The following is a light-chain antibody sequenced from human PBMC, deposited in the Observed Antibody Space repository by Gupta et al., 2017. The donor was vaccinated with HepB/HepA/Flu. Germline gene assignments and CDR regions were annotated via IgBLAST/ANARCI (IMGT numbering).Light chain of an antibody. CDR1: NTDIGGDNY. CDR3: RSYTSSNTIKVL. V-gene: IGLV2-14*03. CDR2: DVT. J-gene: IGLJ2*01. Sequence: PALTQPCSLSGSPGQSLSSSCTGTNTDIGGDNYVFWYQHHTGKAPNLIIYDVTNRRSGVSHRCSGSKSGTTAALTISGLQAEDEAAYYCRSYTSSNTIKVLFGGGTRLTVL.